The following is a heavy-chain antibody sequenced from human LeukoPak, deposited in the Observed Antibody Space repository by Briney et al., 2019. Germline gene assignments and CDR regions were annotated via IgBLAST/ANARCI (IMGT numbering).Heavy chain of an antibody. D-gene: IGHD6-13*01. Sequence: PSETLSLTCTVSAGSISTYYWSWIRQPAGKGLEWIGRIYISGSPNYNPSLRSRLTISLDKSKNQFSLKLSSVTAADTAVYYCARGMSAAFDAFDIWGQGTMVTVSS. CDR3: ARGMSAAFDAFDI. CDR1: AGSISTYY. V-gene: IGHV4-4*07. CDR2: IYISGSP. J-gene: IGHJ3*02.